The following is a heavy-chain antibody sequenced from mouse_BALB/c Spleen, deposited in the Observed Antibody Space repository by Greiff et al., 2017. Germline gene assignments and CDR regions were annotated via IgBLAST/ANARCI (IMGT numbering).Heavy chain of an antibody. CDR3: ARDGGYYFDY. CDR1: GFTFSSYA. J-gene: IGHJ2*01. V-gene: IGHV5-9-4*01. Sequence: DVKLVESGGGLVKPGGSLKLSCAASGFTFSSYAMSWVRQSPEKRLEWVAEISSGGSYTYYPDTVTGRFTISRDNAKNTLYLEMSSLRSEDTAMYYCARDGGYYFDYWGQGTTLTVSS. CDR2: ISSGGSYT.